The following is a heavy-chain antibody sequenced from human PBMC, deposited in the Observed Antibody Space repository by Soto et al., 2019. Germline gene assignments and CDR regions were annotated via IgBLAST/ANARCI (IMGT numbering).Heavy chain of an antibody. CDR3: ARDSEDPAGSTDAFDI. CDR1: GFTFSSYG. V-gene: IGHV3-33*08. CDR2: IWYDGSNK. Sequence: GGSLRLSCAASGFTFSSYGMHWVRQAPGKGLEWVAVIWYDGSNKYYADSVKGRFTISRDNSKNTLYLQMNSLRAEDTAVYYCARDSEDPAGSTDAFDIWGQGTMVT. J-gene: IGHJ3*02. D-gene: IGHD3-10*01.